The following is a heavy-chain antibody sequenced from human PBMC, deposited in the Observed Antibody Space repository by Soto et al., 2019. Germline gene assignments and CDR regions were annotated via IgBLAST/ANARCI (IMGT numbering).Heavy chain of an antibody. CDR2: IYYSGST. V-gene: IGHV4-59*01. CDR3: ARVRYCSGGSCYYFDY. J-gene: IGHJ4*02. D-gene: IGHD2-15*01. CDR1: GGSISSYY. Sequence: PSETLSLTCTVSGGSISSYYWSWLRQPPGKGLEWIGYIYYSGSTNYNPSLKSRVTISVDTSKNQFSLKLSSVTAADTAVYYCARVRYCSGGSCYYFDYWGQGTLVTVSS.